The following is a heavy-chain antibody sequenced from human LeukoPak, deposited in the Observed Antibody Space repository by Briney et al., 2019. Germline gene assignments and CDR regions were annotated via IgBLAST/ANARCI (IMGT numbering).Heavy chain of an antibody. CDR1: GFTFSSYW. V-gene: IGHV3-7*01. Sequence: GGSLRLSCAASGFTFSSYWMQWVRQAPGKGLEWVANIKQDGSEKYYADSVKGRFIISRDNAKNSLYLQMNSLRAEDTAVYYCARVGGSSWSPIDYWGQGTLVTVSS. J-gene: IGHJ4*02. CDR3: ARVGGSSWSPIDY. D-gene: IGHD6-13*01. CDR2: IKQDGSEK.